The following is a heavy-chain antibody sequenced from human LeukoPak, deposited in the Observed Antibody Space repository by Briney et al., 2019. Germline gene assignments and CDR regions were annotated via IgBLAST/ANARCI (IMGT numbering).Heavy chain of an antibody. CDR1: GGSISSGDYY. V-gene: IGHV4-30-4*08. CDR2: IYYSGST. J-gene: IGHJ4*02. Sequence: SETLSLTCTVSGGSISSGDYYWSWIRQPPGKGLEWIGYIYYSGSTYYNPSLKSRVTISVDTSKNQFSLKLSSVTAADTVVYYCARDAYYYDSSGYYTLESFDYWGQGTLVTVSS. CDR3: ARDAYYYDSSGYYTLESFDY. D-gene: IGHD3-22*01.